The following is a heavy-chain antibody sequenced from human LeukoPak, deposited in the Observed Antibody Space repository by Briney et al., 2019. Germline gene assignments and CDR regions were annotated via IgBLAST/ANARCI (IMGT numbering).Heavy chain of an antibody. D-gene: IGHD3-3*01. V-gene: IGHV2-5*01. CDR1: GFSLSTRGAG. J-gene: IGHJ4*02. CDR3: AHSDLRFLETIDY. CDR2: TYSNDHK. Sequence: SGPTLVHPPPPLTLTCTFSGFSLSTRGAGVGWIRQPPVKALDWVALTYSNDHKRFNPSLKIRLTITKDTSKNQVVLTMTNMDPVDTATYYCAHSDLRFLETIDYWGQGTLVTVSS.